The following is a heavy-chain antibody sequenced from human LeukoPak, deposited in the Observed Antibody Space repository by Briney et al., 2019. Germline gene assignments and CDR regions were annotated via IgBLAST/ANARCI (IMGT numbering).Heavy chain of an antibody. J-gene: IGHJ4*02. CDR3: ARANSQQLPDY. CDR2: IYYSGST. Sequence: SETLSLTCTVSGGSISSSSYYWGWIRQPPGKGLEWIGSIYYSGSTYYNPSLKSRVTISVDTSKNQFSLQLNSVTPEDTAVYYCARANSQQLPDYWGQGTLVTVSS. D-gene: IGHD6-13*01. CDR1: GGSISSSSYY. V-gene: IGHV4-39*01.